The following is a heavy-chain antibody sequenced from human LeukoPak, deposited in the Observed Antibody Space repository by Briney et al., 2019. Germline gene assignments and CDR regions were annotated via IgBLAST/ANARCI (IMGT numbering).Heavy chain of an antibody. Sequence: PSETLSLTCAVYGASFNVYYWTWIRQPPGKGLEWIGEINHIGSTNYNPSLKSRVTISVDTSKNQFSLKLSSVTAADTAVYYCARVRDAYYYYYMDVWGKGTTVTVSS. J-gene: IGHJ6*03. CDR1: GASFNVYY. CDR3: ARVRDAYYYYYMDV. CDR2: INHIGST. V-gene: IGHV4-34*01.